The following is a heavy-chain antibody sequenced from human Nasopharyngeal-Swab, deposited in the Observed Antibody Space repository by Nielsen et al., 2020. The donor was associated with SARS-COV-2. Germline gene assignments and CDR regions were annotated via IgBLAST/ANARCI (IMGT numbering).Heavy chain of an antibody. J-gene: IGHJ6*02. CDR1: CGSFSGYY. Sequence: SETLSLTCAVYCGSFSGYYWSWIRQPPGKGLEWIGEINHSGSTNYNPSLKSRVTISVDTSKNQFSLNLSSVTAADTAVYYCARGPLLWFGEIPNRRARSYYYGMDVWGQGTTVTVPS. CDR3: ARGPLLWFGEIPNRRARSYYYGMDV. V-gene: IGHV4-34*01. CDR2: INHSGST. D-gene: IGHD3-10*01.